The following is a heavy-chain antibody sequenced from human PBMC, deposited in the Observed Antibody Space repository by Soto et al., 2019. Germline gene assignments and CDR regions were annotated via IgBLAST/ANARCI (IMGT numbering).Heavy chain of an antibody. J-gene: IGHJ4*02. CDR2: ISAYNGNT. Sequence: GSGKVSFKASGYAFTSYGISLVRQAPGQGLEWMGWISAYNGNTNYAQKLQGRVTMTTDTSTSTAYMELRSLRSDDTAVYYCARDLHGSGSYWIWGQGTLVTVSS. V-gene: IGHV1-18*04. CDR3: ARDLHGSGSYWI. D-gene: IGHD1-26*01. CDR1: GYAFTSYG.